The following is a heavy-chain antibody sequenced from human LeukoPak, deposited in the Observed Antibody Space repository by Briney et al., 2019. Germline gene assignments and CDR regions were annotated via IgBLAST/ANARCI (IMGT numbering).Heavy chain of an antibody. CDR2: INAGNGNT. J-gene: IGHJ4*02. CDR3: ARGLGTNGREEY. D-gene: IGHD1-1*01. CDR1: GFTFTTHD. V-gene: IGHV1-3*01. Sequence: ASVKVSFKASGFTFTTHDYNWVRQATGQRLEWMGWINAGNGNTKYSQKFQGRVTITRDTSASTAYMELSSLRSEDTAVYYCARGLGTNGREEYWGQGTLVTVSS.